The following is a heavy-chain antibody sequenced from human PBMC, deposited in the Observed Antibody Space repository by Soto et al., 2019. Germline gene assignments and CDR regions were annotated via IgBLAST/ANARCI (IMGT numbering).Heavy chain of an antibody. CDR1: GGSFSGYY. CDR2: INHSGST. V-gene: IGHV4-34*01. CDR3: ARGDFRVTSPRY. J-gene: IGHJ4*02. Sequence: SETLSLTCAVYGGSFSGYYGSWIRQPPGKGLEWIGEINHSGSTNYNPSLKSRVTISVDTSKNQFSLKLSSVTAADTAVYYCARGDFRVTSPRYSGQGTLVTVSS. D-gene: IGHD2-21*02.